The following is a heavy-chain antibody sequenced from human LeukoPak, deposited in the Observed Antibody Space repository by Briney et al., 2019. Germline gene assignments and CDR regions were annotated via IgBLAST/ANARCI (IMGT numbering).Heavy chain of an antibody. CDR1: GGSINSYY. CDR2: TYYSGST. Sequence: SETLSLTCTVAGGSINSYYWSWLRQPPGKGVEWVGYTYYSGSTRYNPSLTSRVTISVHTSKNQFSLKLTSVTAADTAVYYCARGSGNYWQVSFDYWGQGTLVTVSS. D-gene: IGHD1-26*01. V-gene: IGHV4-59*08. CDR3: ARGSGNYWQVSFDY. J-gene: IGHJ4*02.